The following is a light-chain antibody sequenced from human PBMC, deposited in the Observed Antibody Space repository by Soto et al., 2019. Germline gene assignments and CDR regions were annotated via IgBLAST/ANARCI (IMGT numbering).Light chain of an antibody. V-gene: IGKV3-11*01. Sequence: EIVLIQSPTTLSLSPEESPTLSCRASQNVSSYLAWYQQKPGQAPRLLISDASTRAIGIPARISGSGAGTDFTLTISSLQLEDFAVYFCQQRSNWPRRTSGREINVDIK. CDR3: QQRSNWPRRT. CDR2: DAS. J-gene: IGKJ3*01. CDR1: QNVSSY.